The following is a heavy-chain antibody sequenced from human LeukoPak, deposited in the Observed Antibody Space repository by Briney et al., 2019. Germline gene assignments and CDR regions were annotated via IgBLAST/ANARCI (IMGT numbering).Heavy chain of an antibody. CDR2: IYASGST. D-gene: IGHD6-19*01. V-gene: IGHV4-38-2*02. J-gene: IGHJ2*01. Sequence: SETLSLTCTVSGYSISSGYYWGWIRQAPGKGLEWLGRIYASGSTNYNPSLKRRVTMSVDTSRNQFFLKVNSVTAADTAVYYCARVTQKLERIAVARTSEWRANWYFDLWGRGTLVTVSS. CDR3: ARVTQKLERIAVARTSEWRANWYFDL. CDR1: GYSISSGYY.